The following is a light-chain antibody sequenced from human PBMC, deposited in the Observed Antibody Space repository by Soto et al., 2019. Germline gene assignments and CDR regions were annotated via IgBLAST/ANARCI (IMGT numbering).Light chain of an antibody. CDR3: LQHNSYPWT. Sequence: IHMTLSPSSLSASVGYRVTIICRASQGIRNDLGWYQQKLGKAPKRLIYAASSLQSGVPSRFSGSGYGTEFNLTISSLQTEDFATYYCLQHNSYPWTFGQGTKVDIK. J-gene: IGKJ1*01. CDR2: AAS. V-gene: IGKV1-17*01. CDR1: QGIRND.